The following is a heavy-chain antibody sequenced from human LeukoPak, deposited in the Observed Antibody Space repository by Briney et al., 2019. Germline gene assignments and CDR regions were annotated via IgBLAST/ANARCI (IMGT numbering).Heavy chain of an antibody. Sequence: GGSPRLSCAASGFTFSSYAMSWVRQAPGKGLEWVSAISGSGGSTYYADSVKGRFTISRDNSKNTLYLQMNSLRAEDTAVYYCAKDQAAAGTSFFDYWGQGTLVTVSS. CDR2: ISGSGGST. CDR3: AKDQAAAGTSFFDY. CDR1: GFTFSSYA. V-gene: IGHV3-23*01. J-gene: IGHJ4*02. D-gene: IGHD6-13*01.